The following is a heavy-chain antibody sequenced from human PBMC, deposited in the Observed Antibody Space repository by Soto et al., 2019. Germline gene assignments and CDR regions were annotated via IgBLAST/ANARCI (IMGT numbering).Heavy chain of an antibody. Sequence: SETLSLTCAVSGYSISSGNYWAWILQPPGKGLEWIGYVYYSGTTYSHPSLNSRVSISVDTSENQFSLRLTSVTAADTAVYYCVTVNLVGAAYYFDYWGPGTLVTVSS. J-gene: IGHJ4*02. CDR2: VYYSGTT. D-gene: IGHD1-26*01. CDR3: VTVNLVGAAYYFDY. CDR1: GYSISSGNY. V-gene: IGHV4-38-2*01.